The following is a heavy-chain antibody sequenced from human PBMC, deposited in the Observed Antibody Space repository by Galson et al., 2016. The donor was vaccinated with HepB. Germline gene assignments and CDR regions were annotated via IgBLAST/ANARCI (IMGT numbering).Heavy chain of an antibody. Sequence: SLRLSCAASGFTFSFSWMSWVRQAPGKGLEWVATIKEDGSEKNYLDSMKGRLTISRDNAKSSLHLQMNSLRVEDTAVYYCARDGYHSADYWGQGTLVTVSS. CDR1: GFTFSFSW. V-gene: IGHV3-7*01. CDR3: ARDGYHSADY. J-gene: IGHJ4*02. CDR2: IKEDGSEK. D-gene: IGHD5-18*01.